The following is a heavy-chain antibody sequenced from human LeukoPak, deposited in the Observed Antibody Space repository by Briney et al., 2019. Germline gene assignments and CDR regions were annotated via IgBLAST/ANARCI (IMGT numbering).Heavy chain of an antibody. V-gene: IGHV3-21*01. Sequence: GGSLRLSGAGSGFTFSSYSMNWVRQAPGKGLEWVSSISSSSSYIYYADSVKGRFTISRDNAKNSLYLQMNSLRAEDTAVYYCARDYDSSGYYWYPFDYWGQGTLVTVSS. D-gene: IGHD3-22*01. CDR2: ISSSSSYI. CDR3: ARDYDSSGYYWYPFDY. J-gene: IGHJ4*02. CDR1: GFTFSSYS.